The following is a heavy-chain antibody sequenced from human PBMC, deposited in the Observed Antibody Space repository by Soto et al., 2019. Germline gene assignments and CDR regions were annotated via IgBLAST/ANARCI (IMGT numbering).Heavy chain of an antibody. D-gene: IGHD3-22*01. J-gene: IGHJ6*02. CDR3: AKDLRNTYYYDSSGYYGYGMDV. CDR2: ISYDGSNK. Sequence: VQLVESGGGVVLPGRSLRLSCAASGFTFSSYGMHWVRQAPGKGLEWVAVISYDGSNKYYADSVKGRFTISRDNSKNTLYLQMNSLRAEDTAVYYCAKDLRNTYYYDSSGYYGYGMDVWGQGTTVTVSS. CDR1: GFTFSSYG. V-gene: IGHV3-30*18.